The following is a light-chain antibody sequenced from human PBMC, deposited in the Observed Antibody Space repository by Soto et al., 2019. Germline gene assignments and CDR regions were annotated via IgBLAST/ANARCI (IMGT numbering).Light chain of an antibody. V-gene: IGKV3-15*01. CDR1: QSVKTN. Sequence: EIVMTQSPATLSVSPGERATLSCRASQSVKTNLAWYQQKPGQAPRLLIYGASTRATGISARFSGSGSGTEFTLTISGLQSEDFAVYYCQQRSNWPPLTFGGGTKVEIK. CDR2: GAS. J-gene: IGKJ4*01. CDR3: QQRSNWPPLT.